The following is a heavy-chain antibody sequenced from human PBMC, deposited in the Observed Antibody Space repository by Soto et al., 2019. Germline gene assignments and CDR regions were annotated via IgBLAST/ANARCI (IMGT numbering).Heavy chain of an antibody. CDR3: ARGIGYCSSINCYSSRRLRFDS. CDR2: VNHSGTT. D-gene: IGHD2-2*01. CDR1: GGSFSGYY. V-gene: IGHV4-34*01. Sequence: SETLSLTCAVYGGSFSGYYWTWIRQSPEKGPEWIGEVNHSGTTYYNPSLKTRVTISVHTPKNQFSLKMSSVTAADTAVYYCARGIGYCSSINCYSSRRLRFDSWGQGTLVTVSS. J-gene: IGHJ4*02.